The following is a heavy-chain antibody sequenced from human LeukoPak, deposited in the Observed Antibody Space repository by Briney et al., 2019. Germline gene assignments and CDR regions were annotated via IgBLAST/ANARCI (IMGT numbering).Heavy chain of an antibody. CDR1: GGSISSYY. V-gene: IGHV4-59*07. CDR2: VSYSGST. J-gene: IGHJ4*02. D-gene: IGHD2-2*01. Sequence: PSDTLSLTCTVSGGSISSYYWSWIRQPPGKGPEWIGYVSYSGSTNYNPSLKSRVTMSLDTSKNQFSLKLSSVTAADTAMYYCARGYCSSTSCIFDYWGQGTLVTVSS. CDR3: ARGYCSSTSCIFDY.